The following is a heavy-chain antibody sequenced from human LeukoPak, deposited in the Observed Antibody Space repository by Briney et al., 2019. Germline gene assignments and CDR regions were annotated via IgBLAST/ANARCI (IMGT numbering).Heavy chain of an antibody. Sequence: GGSLRLSCAASGFTFSHYWMTWVRQAPGKGLEWVAQINEDGSEEYQMDSVKARFTISRDNAKNSVFLQMNSLRAEDTAVYYCVRDGGVSGYDLLDYWGQGTLVTVSS. CDR3: VRDGGVSGYDLLDY. J-gene: IGHJ4*02. CDR1: GFTFSHYW. D-gene: IGHD5-12*01. CDR2: INEDGSEE. V-gene: IGHV3-7*01.